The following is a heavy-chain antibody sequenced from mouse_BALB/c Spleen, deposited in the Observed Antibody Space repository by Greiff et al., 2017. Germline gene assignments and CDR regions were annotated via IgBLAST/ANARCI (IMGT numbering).Heavy chain of an antibody. J-gene: IGHJ1*01. CDR1: GFTFNTNA. D-gene: IGHD1-3*01. CDR2: IRSKSNNYAT. CDR3: GREGVGWYFDV. V-gene: IGHV10S3*01. Sequence: EAGGGLVQPKGSLKLSCAASGFTFNTNAMNWVRQAPGKGLEWVARIRSKSNNYATYYADSVKDRFTISRDDSQSMLYLQMNNLKTEDTAMYYCGREGVGWYFDVWGAGTTVTVSS.